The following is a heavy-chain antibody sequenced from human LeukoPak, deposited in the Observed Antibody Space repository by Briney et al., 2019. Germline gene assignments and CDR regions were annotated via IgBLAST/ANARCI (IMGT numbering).Heavy chain of an antibody. Sequence: SQTLSLTCTVSGGSISSGDYYWSWIRQPPGKGLEWIGYIYYSGSTYYNPSLKSRVTISVDTSKNQFSLKLSSVTAADTAVYYCARSYYYGSGSYNYYYYYGMDVWGQGTTVTDSS. CDR3: ARSYYYGSGSYNYYYYYGMDV. J-gene: IGHJ6*02. V-gene: IGHV4-30-4*01. CDR2: IYYSGST. D-gene: IGHD3-10*01. CDR1: GGSISSGDYY.